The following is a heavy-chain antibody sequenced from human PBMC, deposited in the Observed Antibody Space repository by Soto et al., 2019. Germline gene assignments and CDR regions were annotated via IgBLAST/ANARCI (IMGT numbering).Heavy chain of an antibody. Sequence: QVQLIHSGPEVKRPGASVNLSCKASGYTFADYGIIWVRQAPGQGLEWVAWIARNTGNTDYARNLRGRVTVTTDTYTNTAFLDLRSLTSDDTAFYYCARVDDDIWGPYLSGQYWGQGTLVTVSS. CDR2: IARNTGNT. CDR1: GYTFADYG. CDR3: ARVDDDIWGPYLSGQY. D-gene: IGHD3-16*02. V-gene: IGHV1-18*04. J-gene: IGHJ4*02.